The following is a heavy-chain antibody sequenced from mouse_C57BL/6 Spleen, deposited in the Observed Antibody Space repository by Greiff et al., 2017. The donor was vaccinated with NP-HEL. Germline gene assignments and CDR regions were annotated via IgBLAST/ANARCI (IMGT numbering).Heavy chain of an antibody. D-gene: IGHD2-5*01. CDR3: ARGDYSNYEYYAMDY. V-gene: IGHV5-17*01. CDR1: GFTFSDYG. Sequence: EVMLVESGGGLVKPGGSLKLSCAASGFTFSDYGMHWVRQAPEKGLEWVAYISSGSSTIYYADTVKGRFTISRDNAKNTLFLQMTSLRSEDTAMYYCARGDYSNYEYYAMDYWGQGTSVTVSS. J-gene: IGHJ4*01. CDR2: ISSGSSTI.